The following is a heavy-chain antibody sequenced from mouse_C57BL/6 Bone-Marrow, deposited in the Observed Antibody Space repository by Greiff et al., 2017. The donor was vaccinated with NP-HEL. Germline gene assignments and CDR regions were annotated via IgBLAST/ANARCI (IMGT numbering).Heavy chain of an antibody. Sequence: QVHVKQPGTELVKPGASVKLSCKASGYTFTSYWMHWVKQRPGQGLEWIGNINPSNGGTNYNEKFKSKATLTVDKSSSTAYMQLSSLTSEDSAVYYCARSRYYGCRGFAYWGQGTLVTVSA. CDR1: GYTFTSYW. J-gene: IGHJ3*01. CDR3: ARSRYYGCRGFAY. D-gene: IGHD1-1*01. V-gene: IGHV1-53*01. CDR2: INPSNGGT.